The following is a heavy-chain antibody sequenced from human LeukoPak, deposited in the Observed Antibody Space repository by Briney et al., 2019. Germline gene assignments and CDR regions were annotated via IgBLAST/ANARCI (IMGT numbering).Heavy chain of an antibody. CDR2: IKQDGSEK. J-gene: IGHJ5*02. CDR3: AKNERTNYNFWRVYNENLPKINWSDP. D-gene: IGHD3-3*01. Sequence: GGSLRLSCAASGFTFSSYWMSWVRQAPGKGLEWVANIKQDGSEKYYVDSVKGRFTISRDNAKNSLYLQMNSLRAEDTAVYYVAKNERTNYNFWRVYNENLPKINWSDPGGQGTRVTFSP. V-gene: IGHV3-7*01. CDR1: GFTFSSYW.